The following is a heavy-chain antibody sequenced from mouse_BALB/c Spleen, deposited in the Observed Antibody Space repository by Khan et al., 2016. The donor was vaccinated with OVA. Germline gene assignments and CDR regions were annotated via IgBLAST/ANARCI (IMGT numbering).Heavy chain of an antibody. J-gene: IGHJ4*01. CDR3: AKGVGSYYFALDY. Sequence: VQLQESGPGLVAPSQNLSITCTVSGFSLTDYGVSWIRQPPGKGLEWLGVLWGGGTTYYNSALKSRLSISKDNSKSQVFLKMNSLQTDDTAMYYCAKGVGSYYFALDYWGQGTSVTVSS. V-gene: IGHV2-6-5*01. CDR1: GFSLTDYG. D-gene: IGHD1-1*01. CDR2: LWGGGTT.